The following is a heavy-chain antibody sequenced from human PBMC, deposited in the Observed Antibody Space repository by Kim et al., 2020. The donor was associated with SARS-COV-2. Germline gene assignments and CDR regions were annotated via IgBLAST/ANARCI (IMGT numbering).Heavy chain of an antibody. D-gene: IGHD3-9*01. J-gene: IGHJ4*02. CDR2: ISGDGGST. CDR1: GFTFDDYA. CDR3: AKDSPGSLRYFSGGHDY. Sequence: GGSLRLSCAASGFTFDDYAMHWVRQAPGKGLEWVSLISGDGGSTYYADSVKGRFTISRDNSKNSLYLQMNSLRTEDTALYYCAKDSPGSLRYFSGGHDYWGQGTLVTVSS. V-gene: IGHV3-43*02.